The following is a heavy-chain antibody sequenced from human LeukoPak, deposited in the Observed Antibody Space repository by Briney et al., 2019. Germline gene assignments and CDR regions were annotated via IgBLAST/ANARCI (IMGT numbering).Heavy chain of an antibody. Sequence: KPSETLSLTCTVSGGSISSYYWSWIRQPPGKGLEWIGYIYYSGSTNYNPSLKSRVTISVDTSKNQFSLKLSSVTAADTAVYYCASTSVPRYRHDGSAKFDPWGQGTLVTVSS. D-gene: IGHD5-12*01. CDR3: ASTSVPRYRHDGSAKFDP. V-gene: IGHV4-59*08. J-gene: IGHJ5*02. CDR1: GGSISSYY. CDR2: IYYSGST.